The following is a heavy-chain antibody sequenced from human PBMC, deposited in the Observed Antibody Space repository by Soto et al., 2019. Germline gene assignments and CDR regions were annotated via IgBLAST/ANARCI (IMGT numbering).Heavy chain of an antibody. D-gene: IGHD3-22*01. CDR2: IYHSGST. J-gene: IGHJ4*02. V-gene: IGHV4-30-2*01. CDR1: GGSISSGDYS. Sequence: SETLSLTCAVSGGSISSGDYSWSWIRQPPGKGLEWIGYIYHSGSTYYNPSLKSRVTISVDRSKNQFSLKLSSVTAADTAVYYCARLVYDSSGYRPGWGQGTLVTVS. CDR3: ARLVYDSSGYRPG.